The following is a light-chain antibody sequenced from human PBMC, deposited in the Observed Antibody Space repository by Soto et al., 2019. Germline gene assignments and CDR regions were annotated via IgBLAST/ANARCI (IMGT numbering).Light chain of an antibody. V-gene: IGKV1-39*01. CDR2: AAS. CDR1: QSITNY. J-gene: IGKJ1*01. CDR3: QQSYSRVT. Sequence: DIQMTQSPSALSASVGDRFTITCRASQSITNYLNWYQHKPGQAPNLLIYAASRLQSGVPSRFSASGSGTEFTLTISSLHPDDFASYYCQQSYSRVTFGQGTKVDI.